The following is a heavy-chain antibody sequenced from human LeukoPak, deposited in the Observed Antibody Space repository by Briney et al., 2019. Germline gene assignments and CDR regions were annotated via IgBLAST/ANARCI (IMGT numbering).Heavy chain of an antibody. CDR2: INPNSGGT. J-gene: IGHJ6*03. CDR1: GYTFTGYY. V-gene: IGHV1-2*02. D-gene: IGHD3-10*01. CDR3: ASSYYGSGSQSYYYYYYMDV. Sequence: ASVKVSCKASGYTFTGYYMHWVRQAPGQGLEWMGWINPNSGGTNYAQKFQGRVTMTRDTSISTAYMELSRLRSDDTAVYYCASSYYGSGSQSYYYYYYMDVWGNGTTVTVSS.